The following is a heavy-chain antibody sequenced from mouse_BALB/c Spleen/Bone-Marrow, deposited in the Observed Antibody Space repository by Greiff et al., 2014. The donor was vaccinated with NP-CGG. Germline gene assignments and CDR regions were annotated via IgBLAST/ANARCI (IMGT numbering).Heavy chain of an antibody. Sequence: EVMLVESGGGLVQPGGSLKLSCAASGFDFSGYWMNWVRQAPGKGLEWIGEVNPDSSTINYTPSLKDKFIISRDNAKNTLYLQMSKVRSEDTALYYCARNGYYGWSAYWGQGTLVTVSA. CDR3: ARNGYYGWSAY. CDR1: GFDFSGYW. V-gene: IGHV4-1*02. J-gene: IGHJ3*01. D-gene: IGHD2-3*01. CDR2: VNPDSSTI.